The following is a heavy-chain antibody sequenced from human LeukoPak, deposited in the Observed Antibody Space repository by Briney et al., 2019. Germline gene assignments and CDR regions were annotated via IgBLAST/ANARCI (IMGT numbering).Heavy chain of an antibody. CDR2: IYPGDSDT. Sequence: GESLKTSCKGSGYSFTSYWIGWVRQMPGKGLEWMGIIYPGDSDTRYSPSFQGQVTISADKSISTAYLQWSSLKASDTAMYYCARLPAGDSSGVGFDFWGQGTLVTVSS. CDR1: GYSFTSYW. J-gene: IGHJ4*02. CDR3: ARLPAGDSSGVGFDF. V-gene: IGHV5-51*01. D-gene: IGHD6-19*01.